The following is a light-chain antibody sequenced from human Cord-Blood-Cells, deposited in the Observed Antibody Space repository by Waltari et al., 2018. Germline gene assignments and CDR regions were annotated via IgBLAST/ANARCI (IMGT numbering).Light chain of an antibody. CDR1: QSISSY. CDR2: AAS. Sequence: DIQMTQSPSSLSASVGDRVTITCRASQSISSYLNWYQQKPGKAPKLLIYAASSLQSGVPSRFSGRGSVTDFTLTISSLQPEDFASYDCQQSYSTPYTFGQGTKLEIK. J-gene: IGKJ2*01. CDR3: QQSYSTPYT. V-gene: IGKV1-39*01.